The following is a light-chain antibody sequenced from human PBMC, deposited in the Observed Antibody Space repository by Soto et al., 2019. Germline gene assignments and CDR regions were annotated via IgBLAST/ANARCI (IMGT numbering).Light chain of an antibody. CDR3: QQYNNWPRT. V-gene: IGKV3-15*01. Sequence: EIVMTQSPATLSVSPGERATLSCRASQSVSSNLAWYQQKPGQAPRLLIYGASTRATGIPARFSGSGSGTEFTLTSSSLQSVDFAVYSCQQYNNWPRTFGQGTKLEIK. CDR2: GAS. J-gene: IGKJ2*01. CDR1: QSVSSN.